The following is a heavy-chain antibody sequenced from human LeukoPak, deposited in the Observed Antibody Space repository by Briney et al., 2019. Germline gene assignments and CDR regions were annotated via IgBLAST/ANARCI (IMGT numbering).Heavy chain of an antibody. D-gene: IGHD3-3*01. V-gene: IGHV3-30-3*01. CDR3: AREKDYDFTIDY. CDR2: ISYDGSNK. Sequence: GKSLRLSCAASGFTFSGYAMHWVRQAPGKGLEWVAVISYDGSNKYYADSVKGRFTISRDNAKNSLYLQMNSLRDEDTAVYYCAREKDYDFTIDYWGQGTLVTVSS. CDR1: GFTFSGYA. J-gene: IGHJ4*02.